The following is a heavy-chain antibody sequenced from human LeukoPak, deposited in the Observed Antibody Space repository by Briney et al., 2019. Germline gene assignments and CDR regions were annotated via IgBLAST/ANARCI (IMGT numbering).Heavy chain of an antibody. CDR3: ARGGGYSYGYDWFDP. CDR2: INHSGST. J-gene: IGHJ5*02. D-gene: IGHD5-18*01. V-gene: IGHV4-34*01. Sequence: SETLSLTPADHRGSFSGYYWSWIRQPPRKGPEWIGEINHSGSTNYNPSLKSRVTISVDTSKSQFSLKLSSVTAADTAVYYCARGGGYSYGYDWFDPWGQGTLVTVSS. CDR1: RGSFSGYY.